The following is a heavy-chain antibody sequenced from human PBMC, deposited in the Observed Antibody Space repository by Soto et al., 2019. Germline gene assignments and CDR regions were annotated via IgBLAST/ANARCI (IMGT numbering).Heavy chain of an antibody. J-gene: IGHJ6*02. V-gene: IGHV4-4*02. D-gene: IGHD1-26*01. CDR2: IYHSGST. CDR3: ARGLGRVLYGMDV. CDR1: GGSISSSNW. Sequence: QVQLQESGPGLVKPSGTLSLTCAVSGGSISSSNWWSWVRQPPGKGMEWIGEIYHSGSTNYNPSLKSRVTLSVDKAETQFSLKLSSGTAADTAVYYCARGLGRVLYGMDVWGQGTTVTVSS.